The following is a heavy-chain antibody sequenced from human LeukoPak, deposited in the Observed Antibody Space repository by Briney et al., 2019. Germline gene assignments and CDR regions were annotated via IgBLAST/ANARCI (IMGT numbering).Heavy chain of an antibody. CDR1: GGTFSSYA. Sequence: ASVKVSCKASGGTFSSYAISWVRQAPGQGLEWMGRIIPILGIANYAQKFQGRVTITADKSTSTAYMELSSLRSDDTAVYYCARGGAIFGVVRDYYYYGMDVWGQGTTVTVSS. CDR2: IIPILGIA. V-gene: IGHV1-69*04. CDR3: ARGGAIFGVVRDYYYYGMDV. D-gene: IGHD3-3*01. J-gene: IGHJ6*02.